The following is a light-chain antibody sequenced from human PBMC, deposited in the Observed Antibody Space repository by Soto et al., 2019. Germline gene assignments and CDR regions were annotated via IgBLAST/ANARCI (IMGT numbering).Light chain of an antibody. CDR2: AAS. J-gene: IGKJ1*01. Sequence: DIQMTQSPSSLSASVGDRVTITCRASQGISNYLAWYQQKPGKVPKLLIYAASTLQSGVPSRFSGSRSGTDLPLTISSLQPEDVATYYCQKYNSAPWTFGQGTKVEIK. CDR1: QGISNY. V-gene: IGKV1-27*01. CDR3: QKYNSAPWT.